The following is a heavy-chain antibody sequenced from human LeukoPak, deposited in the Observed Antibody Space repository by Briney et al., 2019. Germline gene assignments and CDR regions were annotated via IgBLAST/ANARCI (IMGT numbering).Heavy chain of an antibody. CDR1: GGTFSSYA. CDR3: ATLRPKLRYFDWSMGYYGMDV. CDR2: IIPIFGTA. Sequence: ASVKVSCKASGGTFSSYAISWVRQAPGQGLEWMGGIIPIFGTANYAQKFQGRVTITADESTSTAYMELSSLRSEDTAVYYCATLRPKLRYFDWSMGYYGMDVWGKGTTVTVSS. V-gene: IGHV1-69*13. J-gene: IGHJ6*04. D-gene: IGHD3-9*01.